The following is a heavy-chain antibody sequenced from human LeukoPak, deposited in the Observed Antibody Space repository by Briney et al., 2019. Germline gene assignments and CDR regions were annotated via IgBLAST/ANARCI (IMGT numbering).Heavy chain of an antibody. V-gene: IGHV3-33*07. Sequence: GGSLRLSCEASGFTFSSHGMYWVRQAQGKGLEWVALIWYDGSNKYYADSVKGRFTISRDNPNNTLYLQMNSLRAEDTAVYYCARSGRGYYDSLDHWGQGDLVTVSS. CDR3: ARSGRGYYDSLDH. CDR2: IWYDGSNK. D-gene: IGHD3-22*01. CDR1: GFTFSSHG. J-gene: IGHJ4*02.